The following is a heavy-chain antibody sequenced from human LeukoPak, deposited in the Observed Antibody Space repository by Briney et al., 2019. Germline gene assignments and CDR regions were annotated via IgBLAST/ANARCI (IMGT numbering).Heavy chain of an antibody. CDR2: INHSGST. CDR1: GGSLSGYY. J-gene: IGHJ4*02. D-gene: IGHD6-6*01. CDR3: ARGQKQLSRIYYFDY. Sequence: PSETLSLTCAVYGGSLSGYYWSWIRQPPGKGLEWIGEINHSGSTNYNPSLKSRVTISVDTSKNQFSLKLSSVTAADTAVYYCARGQKQLSRIYYFDYWGQGTLVTVSS. V-gene: IGHV4-34*01.